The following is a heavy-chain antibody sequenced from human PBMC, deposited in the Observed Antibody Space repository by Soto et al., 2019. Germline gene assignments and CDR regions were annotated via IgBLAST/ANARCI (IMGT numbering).Heavy chain of an antibody. J-gene: IGHJ4*02. CDR3: ATVHNTSRSFNY. CDR2: TGISGRTT. Sequence: XESLRLSFAASGFSFNTYAMSWVRQAPGKGLEWVSTTGISGRTTYYADSVKGRFTVSRDDSQNTLDLQMSSLRAEDTAVYYCATVHNTSRSFNYWGQGTLV. D-gene: IGHD1-20*01. CDR1: GFSFNTYA. V-gene: IGHV3-23*01.